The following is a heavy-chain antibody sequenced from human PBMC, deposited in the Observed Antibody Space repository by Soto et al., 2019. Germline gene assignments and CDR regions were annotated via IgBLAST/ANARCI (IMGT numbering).Heavy chain of an antibody. Sequence: QVHLQQWGAGLLKPSEPLSLTCAVYGGSFSDTYWNWFRQPPGKGLEWNGEINYNTNTIYNPYLTSRITISVDTSKNPFSLKWTSVTAADTAVYDCARGVRLFRGSFDPWGQGTLVTVSS. D-gene: IGHD2-15*01. V-gene: IGHV4-34*01. CDR1: GGSFSDTY. J-gene: IGHJ5*02. CDR3: ARGVRLFRGSFDP. CDR2: INYNTNT.